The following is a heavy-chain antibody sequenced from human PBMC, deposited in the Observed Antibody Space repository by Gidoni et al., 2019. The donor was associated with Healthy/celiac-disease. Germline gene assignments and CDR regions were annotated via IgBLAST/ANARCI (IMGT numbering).Heavy chain of an antibody. CDR3: ASSAGGSRPFDY. CDR1: GITFRYYY. CDR2: ISSSSSYT. Sequence: QVQLVESGGGLVKPGGSLRLPWSASGITFRYYYMSWSRQAPGKGLEWVSYISSSSSYTNYADSVKGRFTISRDNAKNSLYLQMNSLRAEDTAVYYCASSAGGSRPFDYWGQGTLVTVSS. V-gene: IGHV3-11*05. D-gene: IGHD1-26*01. J-gene: IGHJ4*02.